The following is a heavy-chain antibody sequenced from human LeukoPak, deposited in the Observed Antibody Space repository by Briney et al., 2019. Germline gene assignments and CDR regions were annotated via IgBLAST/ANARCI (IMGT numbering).Heavy chain of an antibody. CDR2: IYTSGST. J-gene: IGHJ6*02. D-gene: IGHD3-16*01. CDR3: ARDTWYYGMDV. V-gene: IGHV4-4*07. Sequence: SETLSLTCTVSGGSISSYYWSWIRQPAGKGLEWIGRIYTSGSTNYNPSLKSRVTMSVDTSKNQFSLNLNSVTAADTAVYYCARDTWYYGMDVWGQGTTVAVSS. CDR1: GGSISSYY.